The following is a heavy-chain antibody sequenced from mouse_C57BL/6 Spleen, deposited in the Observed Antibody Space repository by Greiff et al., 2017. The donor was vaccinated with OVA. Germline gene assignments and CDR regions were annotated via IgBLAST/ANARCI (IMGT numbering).Heavy chain of an antibody. CDR2: INPNNGGT. CDR1: GYTFTDYN. J-gene: IGHJ1*03. V-gene: IGHV1-22*01. Sequence: EVQLQQSGPELVKPGASVKMSCKASGYTFTDYNMHWVKQSPGKSLEWIGYINPNNGGTSYNQKFKGKATLTVNKSSSTAYMELRSLTSEDSAVYYCARGEGSPYWYFDVWGTGTTVTVSS. CDR3: ARGEGSPYWYFDV.